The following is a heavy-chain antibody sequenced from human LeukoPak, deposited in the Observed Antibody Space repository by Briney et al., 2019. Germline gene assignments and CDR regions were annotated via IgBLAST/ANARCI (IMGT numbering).Heavy chain of an antibody. J-gene: IGHJ4*02. Sequence: PGGSLRLSCAASGFTFSSYSMNWVRQAPGKGLEWVSSISSSSSCIYYADSVKGRFTISRDNAKNSLYLQMNSLRAEDTAVYYCARKGSVGGNFDYWGQGTLVTVSS. CDR2: ISSSSSCI. CDR1: GFTFSSYS. V-gene: IGHV3-21*01. CDR3: ARKGSVGGNFDY. D-gene: IGHD3-16*01.